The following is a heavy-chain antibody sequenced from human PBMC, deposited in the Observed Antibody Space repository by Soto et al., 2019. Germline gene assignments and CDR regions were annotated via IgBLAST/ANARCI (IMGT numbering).Heavy chain of an antibody. CDR2: MSGSGGST. CDR3: AKDTPPVVAATTVFDY. Sequence: EVQLLESGGGLVQPGGSLRLSCAASGFTFSSYAMRWVRQAPGKGLEWVSAMSGSGGSTYYADSVKGRFTISRDNSKNTLYLQMNSLRAEDTAVYYCAKDTPPVVAATTVFDYWGQGTLVTVSS. CDR1: GFTFSSYA. V-gene: IGHV3-23*01. J-gene: IGHJ4*02. D-gene: IGHD2-15*01.